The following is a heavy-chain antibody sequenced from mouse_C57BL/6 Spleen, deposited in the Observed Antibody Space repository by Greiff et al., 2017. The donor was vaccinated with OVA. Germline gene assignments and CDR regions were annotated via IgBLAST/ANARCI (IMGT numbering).Heavy chain of an antibody. J-gene: IGHJ4*01. CDR2: IYPGDGDT. V-gene: IGHV1-82*01. D-gene: IGHD2-1*01. Sequence: VHLVESGPELVKPGASVKISCKASGYAFSSSWMNWVKQRPGKGLEWIGRIYPGDGDTTYNGKFKGKATLTADKSSSTAYMQLSSLTSEDSAVYFCAREGIYYGNYDAMDYWGQGTSVTVSS. CDR3: AREGIYYGNYDAMDY. CDR1: GYAFSSSW.